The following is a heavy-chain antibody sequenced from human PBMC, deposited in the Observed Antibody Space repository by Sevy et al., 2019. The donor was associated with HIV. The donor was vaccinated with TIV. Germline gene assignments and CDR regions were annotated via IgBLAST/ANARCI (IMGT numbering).Heavy chain of an antibody. D-gene: IGHD2-15*01. CDR2: IKSKTDGGTT. J-gene: IGHJ4*02. Sequence: GGSLRLSCAAFGFTVSDAWMSWVRQAPGKGLQWVGRIKSKTDGGTTDYVTPVKGRFTISRDDSKNTLYLQISSLKTEDTAVYYCTLEGLYCSGGTCYSEGFDSWGQGILVTVSS. V-gene: IGHV3-15*01. CDR1: GFTVSDAW. CDR3: TLEGLYCSGGTCYSEGFDS.